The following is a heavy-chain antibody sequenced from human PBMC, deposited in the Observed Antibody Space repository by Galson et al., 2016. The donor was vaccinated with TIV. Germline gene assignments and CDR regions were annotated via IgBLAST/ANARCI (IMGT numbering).Heavy chain of an antibody. CDR1: GFSISSGHY. V-gene: IGHV4-38-2*02. D-gene: IGHD5-12*01. CDR3: ARDKSGYETVDRFYYYMDV. J-gene: IGHJ6*03. Sequence: ETLSLTCTVSGFSISSGHYWGWIRQPPGKGLEWVGSIYQSGGTYYNPSLKSRLTISVDTSKDQFSLNLRSVTAADTAVYFCARDKSGYETVDRFYYYMDVWGKGTTVTVSS. CDR2: IYQSGGT.